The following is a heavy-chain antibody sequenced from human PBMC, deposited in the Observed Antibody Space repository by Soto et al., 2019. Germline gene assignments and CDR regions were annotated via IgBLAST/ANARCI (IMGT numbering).Heavy chain of an antibody. J-gene: IGHJ4*02. CDR3: ARGGITAVRNYYFDH. CDR1: GDSIRSSEW. V-gene: IGHV4-4*02. CDR2: IHHSVPT. D-gene: IGHD1-20*01. Sequence: QVQLQESGPGLVKPSGTLSLNCKVSGDSIRSSEWWSWVRQPPGKGLEWIAEIHHSVPTNYNPSLQSRVTITVDKSTNQISLRLSTVTAADTAVYYCARGGITAVRNYYFDHWGQGTLVTVSS.